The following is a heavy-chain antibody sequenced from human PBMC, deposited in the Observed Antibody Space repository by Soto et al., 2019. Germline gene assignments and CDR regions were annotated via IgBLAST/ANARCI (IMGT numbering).Heavy chain of an antibody. J-gene: IGHJ6*02. CDR2: VSYLGNT. CDR1: GGSISSSTYY. D-gene: IGHD6-13*01. CDR3: ARMRRDSSSWYQGPYYYYYYGMDV. V-gene: IGHV4-61*01. Sequence: PSETLSLTCTVSGGSISSSTYYWTWIRQSPGKGLEWIGYVSYLGNTNYNPSLKSRVTISVDTPRNQFSLNLGSVTAADTAVYYCARMRRDSSSWYQGPYYYYYYGMDVWGQGTTVTVSS.